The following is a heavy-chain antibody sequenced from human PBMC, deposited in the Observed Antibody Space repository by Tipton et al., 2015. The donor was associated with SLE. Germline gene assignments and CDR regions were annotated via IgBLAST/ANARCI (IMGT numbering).Heavy chain of an antibody. CDR1: GYSISSGYY. J-gene: IGHJ3*02. D-gene: IGHD3-10*01. Sequence: LRLSCAVSGYSISSGYYWGWIRQPPGKGLEWIGSIYHSGSTYYNPSLKSRVTISVDTSKNQFSLKLSSVTAADTAVYYCARGEKNPLNYYGSGSYAFDIWGQGTMVTVSS. CDR3: ARGEKNPLNYYGSGSYAFDI. CDR2: IYHSGST. V-gene: IGHV4-38-2*01.